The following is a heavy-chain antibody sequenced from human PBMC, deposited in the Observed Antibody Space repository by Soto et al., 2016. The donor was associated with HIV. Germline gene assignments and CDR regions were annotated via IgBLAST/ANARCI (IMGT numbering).Heavy chain of an antibody. V-gene: IGHV3-23*01. J-gene: IGHJ3*01. Sequence: EVNLLESGGGLVQPGGSLKLSCGASGFTFGNYAMSWVRQAPGKGLEWVSGISGSGSNTYYADSVKGRFTISRDNSKNTLYLHMNSLRAEDTAVYYCAKDLRMTMVQGFIDALDFWGQGTMVTVSS. CDR3: AKDLRMTMVQGFIDALDF. D-gene: IGHD3-10*01. CDR1: GFTFGNYA. CDR2: ISGSGSNT.